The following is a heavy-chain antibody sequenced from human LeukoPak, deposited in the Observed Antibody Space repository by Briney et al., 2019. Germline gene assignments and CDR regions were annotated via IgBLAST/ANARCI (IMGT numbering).Heavy chain of an antibody. Sequence: ASVKVSRKASGYTFTGYYMHWVRQAPGQGHEWMGWINPNSGGTNYAQKFQGRVTMTRDTSISTAYMELSRLRSDDTAVYYCARGDVVVPAATDYWGQGTLVTVSS. CDR2: INPNSGGT. CDR3: ARGDVVVPAATDY. CDR1: GYTFTGYY. V-gene: IGHV1-2*02. D-gene: IGHD2-2*01. J-gene: IGHJ4*02.